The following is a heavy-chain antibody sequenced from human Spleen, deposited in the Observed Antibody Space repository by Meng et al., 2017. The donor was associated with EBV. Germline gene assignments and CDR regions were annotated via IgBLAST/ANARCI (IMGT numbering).Heavy chain of an antibody. D-gene: IGHD3-16*01. Sequence: QVQLQQWGPGLLKPAEALSPTCAVYGESFSAYYWRWIHQPPGRGLEWIGDVIHSGNTSYSPSLKSRVTISVDTSKSQFSLKLRSMTAADTAVYYCATGWGKANYWGQGTLVTVSS. CDR1: GESFSAYY. CDR3: ATGWGKANY. CDR2: VIHSGNT. V-gene: IGHV4-34*12. J-gene: IGHJ4*02.